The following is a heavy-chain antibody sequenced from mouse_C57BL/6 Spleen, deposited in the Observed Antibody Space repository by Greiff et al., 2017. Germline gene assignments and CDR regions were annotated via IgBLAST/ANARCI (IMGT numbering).Heavy chain of an antibody. V-gene: IGHV5-17*01. CDR3: ARERLLLYFDY. D-gene: IGHD2-13*01. J-gene: IGHJ2*01. CDR1: GFTFSDYG. CDR2: ISSGSSTI. Sequence: EVQRVESGGGLVKPGGSLKLSCAASGFTFSDYGMHWVRQAPEKGLEWVAYISSGSSTIYYADTVKGRFTISRDNAKNTLFLQMTSLRSEDTAMYYCARERLLLYFDYWGQGTTLTVSS.